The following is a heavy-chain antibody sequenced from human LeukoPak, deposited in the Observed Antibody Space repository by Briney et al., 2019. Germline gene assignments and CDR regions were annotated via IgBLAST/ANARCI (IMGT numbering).Heavy chain of an antibody. J-gene: IGHJ3*02. CDR1: GFTFSSYG. CDR3: TTDTIFGVADAFDI. Sequence: PGGSLRLSCAASGFTFSSYGMHWVRQAPGKGLEWVAVISYDGSNKYYADSVKGRFTISRDNSKNTLYLQMNSLRVEDTAVYYCTTDTIFGVADAFDIWGQGTMVTVSS. V-gene: IGHV3-30*03. CDR2: ISYDGSNK. D-gene: IGHD3-3*01.